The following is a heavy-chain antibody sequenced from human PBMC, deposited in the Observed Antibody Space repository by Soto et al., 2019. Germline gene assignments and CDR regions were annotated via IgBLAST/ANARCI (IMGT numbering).Heavy chain of an antibody. CDR2: IDWDDDK. D-gene: IGHD6-19*01. Sequence: SGPTLVNPTQTLTLTCTFSGFSLTTRGMCVSWLRQSPGKALEWLAFIDWDDDKYYSTSLKTRLTISKDTSKNQVVLIMTNMDPVDTATYFCARIPRSSAWSYYLDSWGQGTLVTVSS. CDR1: GFSLTTRGMC. V-gene: IGHV2-70*01. CDR3: ARIPRSSAWSYYLDS. J-gene: IGHJ4*02.